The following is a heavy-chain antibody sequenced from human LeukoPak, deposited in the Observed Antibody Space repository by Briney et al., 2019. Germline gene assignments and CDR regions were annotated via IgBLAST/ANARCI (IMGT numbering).Heavy chain of an antibody. Sequence: GASVKVSCKASGYTFTSYDINWVRQATGQGLEWMGWMNPNSGNTGYAQKFQGRVTMTRNTSMSTAYMELSSLRSEDTAVYYCARDPSAWWLRKGAFDIWGQGAMVTVSS. CDR2: MNPNSGNT. J-gene: IGHJ3*02. V-gene: IGHV1-8*01. CDR3: ARDPSAWWLRKGAFDI. CDR1: GYTFTSYD. D-gene: IGHD5-12*01.